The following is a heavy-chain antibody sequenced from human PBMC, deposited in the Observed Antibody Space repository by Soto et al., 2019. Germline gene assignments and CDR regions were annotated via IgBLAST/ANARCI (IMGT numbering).Heavy chain of an antibody. CDR3: ARAMANYFDY. CDR2: IRDSGST. V-gene: IGHV4-31*03. CDR1: GGSVSSDDYS. Sequence: QVQLQESGPGLVKPSQTLSVTCTVSGGSVSSDDYSWSWIRQHPGKGLEWIGYIRDSGSTYYNPSLEGRVTLSVDTSKNHFSRRLRSVTAADTAVYYCARAMANYFDYWGQGTLVTASS. D-gene: IGHD2-8*01. J-gene: IGHJ4*02.